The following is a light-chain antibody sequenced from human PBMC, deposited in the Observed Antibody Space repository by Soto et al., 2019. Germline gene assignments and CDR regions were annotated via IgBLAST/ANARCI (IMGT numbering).Light chain of an antibody. Sequence: EIVLTQSPATLSLSPGERATLSCRAGQSIDSYLAWYQQKPGQAPRLLIYDASNRATGIPARFSGRGSGTDFTLTISSLEPEDFAVYYCQQRANWPRTFGQGTKVEIK. CDR3: QQRANWPRT. V-gene: IGKV3-11*01. J-gene: IGKJ1*01. CDR2: DAS. CDR1: QSIDSY.